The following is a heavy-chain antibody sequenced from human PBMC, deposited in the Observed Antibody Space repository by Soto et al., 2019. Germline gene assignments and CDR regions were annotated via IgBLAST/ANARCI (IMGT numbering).Heavy chain of an antibody. CDR1: GFAFSSYG. V-gene: IGHV3-33*01. CDR3: ARVYGSGTYPIDY. D-gene: IGHD3-10*01. Sequence: GGSLRLSCAASGFAFSSYGMHWVRQVPGKGLEWVTVIWSGGSDKYYADSVKGRFTISRDNSKNTLYLQMNSLRAEDTAVYYCARVYGSGTYPIDYWGQGTLVTAPQ. CDR2: IWSGGSDK. J-gene: IGHJ4*02.